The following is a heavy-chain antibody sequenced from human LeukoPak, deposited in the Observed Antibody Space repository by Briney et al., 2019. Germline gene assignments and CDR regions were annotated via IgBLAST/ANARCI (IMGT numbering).Heavy chain of an antibody. Sequence: GGSLRLSCSASGFTFSDYAMHWVRQAPGKGLEWVTVISYDGRIKFYADSVKGRFSISRDNAKNSVYLQMNTLRPEDTAVYYCSRDRLGGLDYWGQGTLVTVSS. D-gene: IGHD5-12*01. J-gene: IGHJ4*02. CDR3: SRDRLGGLDY. CDR2: ISYDGRIK. V-gene: IGHV3-30*04. CDR1: GFTFSDYA.